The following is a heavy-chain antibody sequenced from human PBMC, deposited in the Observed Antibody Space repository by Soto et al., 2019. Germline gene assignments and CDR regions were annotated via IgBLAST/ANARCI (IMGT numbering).Heavy chain of an antibody. J-gene: IGHJ6*02. Sequence: SSAKVSSKDSCYTFTSYGISWVRQAPGQGLEWMGWISAYNGNTNYAQKLQGRVTMTTDTSTSTAYMELRSLRSDDTAVYYCARDRAPYYDFWSGYRPHYYYYGMDVWGQGTTVTVSS. D-gene: IGHD3-3*01. V-gene: IGHV1-18*01. CDR2: ISAYNGNT. CDR3: ARDRAPYYDFWSGYRPHYYYYGMDV. CDR1: CYTFTSYG.